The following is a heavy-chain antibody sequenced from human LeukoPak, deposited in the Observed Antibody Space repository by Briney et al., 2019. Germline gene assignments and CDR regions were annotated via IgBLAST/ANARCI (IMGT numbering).Heavy chain of an antibody. Sequence: SETLSLTCAVYGGSFSGYYWSWIRQPPGKGLEWIGEINHSGSTNYNPSLKSRVTISVDTSKNQFSLKLSSVTAADTAVYYCARSRYCSGGSCYSGYFQHWGQGTLVTVSS. J-gene: IGHJ1*01. CDR2: INHSGST. CDR1: GGSFSGYY. D-gene: IGHD2-15*01. V-gene: IGHV4-34*01. CDR3: ARSRYCSGGSCYSGYFQH.